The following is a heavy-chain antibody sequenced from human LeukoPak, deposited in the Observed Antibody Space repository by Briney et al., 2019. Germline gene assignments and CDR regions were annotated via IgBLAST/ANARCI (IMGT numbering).Heavy chain of an antibody. CDR1: GFTFSSNG. V-gene: IGHV3-23*01. J-gene: IGHJ4*02. Sequence: PGGSLRLSCAASGFTFSSNGMNWVRQAPGKGLEWVSGISGSGGSTYYADSVKGRFTTSRDNSKNTLYLQMSSLRAEDTALYYCAREGGYSFGYPFDYWGQGTLVTVSS. CDR2: ISGSGGST. CDR3: AREGGYSFGYPFDY. D-gene: IGHD5-18*01.